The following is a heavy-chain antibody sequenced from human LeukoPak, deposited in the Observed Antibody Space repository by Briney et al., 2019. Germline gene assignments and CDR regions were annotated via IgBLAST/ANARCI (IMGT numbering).Heavy chain of an antibody. D-gene: IGHD2-15*01. CDR1: GGTFSSYG. Sequence: GASVKVSCKASGGTFSSYGISWVRQAPGQGLEWMGGIIPIFGTANYAQKFQGRVTITADESTSTAYMELSSLRSEDTAVYYCAREGSVDCSGGSCQEGVGMDVWGQGTTVTVSS. CDR2: IIPIFGTA. V-gene: IGHV1-69*13. CDR3: AREGSVDCSGGSCQEGVGMDV. J-gene: IGHJ6*02.